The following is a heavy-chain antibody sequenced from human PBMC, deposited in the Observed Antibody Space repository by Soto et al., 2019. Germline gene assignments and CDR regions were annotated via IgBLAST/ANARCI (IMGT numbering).Heavy chain of an antibody. CDR2: IYTGGSR. Sequence: EVQLVESGGGLIQPGGSLRLSCVVSGFSVSNKYMSWVRQAPGKGLEWVSVIYTGGSRYYADSVRGRFTISRDNSKNTLFLKMNSLRAEDTAVYYCARERDSSGYILAYWGQGTLVTVSP. J-gene: IGHJ4*02. CDR3: ARERDSSGYILAY. D-gene: IGHD3-22*01. CDR1: GFSVSNKY. V-gene: IGHV3-53*01.